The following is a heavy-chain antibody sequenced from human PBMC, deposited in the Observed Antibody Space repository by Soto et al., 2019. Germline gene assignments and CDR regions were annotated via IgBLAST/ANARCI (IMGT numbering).Heavy chain of an antibody. V-gene: IGHV1-2*02. CDR2: INTYSGDT. CDR3: AKNLLVTTPDGFDI. Sequence: ASVKVSCKASGYTFTGYFMHWVRQAPGQGLEWMGWINTYSGDTNFAQKFQGRITMTRDTSITKAYMEVSRLRSDDTAVYYCAKNLLVTTPDGFDIWGQGTMVTVSS. CDR1: GYTFTGYF. D-gene: IGHD1-1*01. J-gene: IGHJ3*02.